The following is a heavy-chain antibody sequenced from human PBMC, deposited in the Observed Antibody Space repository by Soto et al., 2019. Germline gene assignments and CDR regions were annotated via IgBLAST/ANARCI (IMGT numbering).Heavy chain of an antibody. D-gene: IGHD3-22*01. CDR1: GFTFSGSA. J-gene: IGHJ4*02. CDR3: KYYDSSGYPNFDY. CDR2: IRSKANSYAT. Sequence: EVQLVESGGGLVQPGGSLKLSCAASGFTFSGSAMHWVRQASGKGLEWVGRIRSKANSYATAYAASVKGRFTISRDDSKNTAYLQMNSLKTEDTAVYYCKYYDSSGYPNFDYWGQGTLVTVSS. V-gene: IGHV3-73*02.